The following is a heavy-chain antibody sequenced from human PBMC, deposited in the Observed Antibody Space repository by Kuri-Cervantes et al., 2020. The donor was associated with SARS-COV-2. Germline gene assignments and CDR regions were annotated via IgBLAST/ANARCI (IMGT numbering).Heavy chain of an antibody. V-gene: IGHV3-53*01. D-gene: IGHD2-21*01. Sequence: GGSLRLSCAASGFAVRNTYMAWVRQAPGKGLECVSVIYSGGNTYYADSVKGRFTISRDSSKNTLYLQMNSLRAEDTAVYYCARPVFVDAFDIWGQGTMVTVSS. CDR3: ARPVFVDAFDI. CDR2: IYSGGNT. J-gene: IGHJ3*02. CDR1: GFAVRNTY.